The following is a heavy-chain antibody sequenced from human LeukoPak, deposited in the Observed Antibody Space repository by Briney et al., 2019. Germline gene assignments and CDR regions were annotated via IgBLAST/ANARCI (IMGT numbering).Heavy chain of an antibody. CDR2: INSDGSST. D-gene: IGHD1-26*01. V-gene: IGHV3-74*01. Sequence: PGGSLRLSCAASGFTFSSYWMHWVRQAPGKGLVWVSRINSDGSSTSYADSVKGRFTISRDNAKNTLYLQMNSLRAEDTAVYYCASLCSGSSYFDYWGQGTLVTVSS. CDR3: ASLCSGSSYFDY. J-gene: IGHJ4*02. CDR1: GFTFSSYW.